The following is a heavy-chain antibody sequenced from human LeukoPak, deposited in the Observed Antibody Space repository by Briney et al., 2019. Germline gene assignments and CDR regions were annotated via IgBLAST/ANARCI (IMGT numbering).Heavy chain of an antibody. D-gene: IGHD6-19*01. CDR1: GGSISSSSYY. J-gene: IGHJ6*03. Sequence: SETLSLTCTVSGGSISSSSYYWGWIRQPPGKGLEWIGGIYYSGSTYYNPSLKSRLTISVDTSKNQFSLELSSVTAADTAVYYCARTHPIAVAGYYYYYYMDVWGKGTTVTISS. CDR3: ARTHPIAVAGYYYYYYMDV. V-gene: IGHV4-39*07. CDR2: IYYSGST.